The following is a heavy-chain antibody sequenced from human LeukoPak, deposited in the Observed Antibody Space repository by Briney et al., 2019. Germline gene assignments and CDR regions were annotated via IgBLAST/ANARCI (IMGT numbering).Heavy chain of an antibody. V-gene: IGHV4-59*01. CDR1: GGSISIYY. CDR2: IYNSGST. Sequence: PSETLSLTCTVSGGSISIYYWNWIRRPPGKGLEWIGYIYNSGSTSYNPSLKSRVTISVDTSKNQFSLKLTSVTAADTAVYYCVRDRELTYWGQGTLVTVSS. J-gene: IGHJ4*02. CDR3: VRDRELTY. D-gene: IGHD1-26*01.